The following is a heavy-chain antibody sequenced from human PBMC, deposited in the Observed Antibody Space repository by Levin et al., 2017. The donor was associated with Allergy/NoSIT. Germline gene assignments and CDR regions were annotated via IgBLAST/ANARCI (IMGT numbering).Heavy chain of an antibody. CDR3: ARQLRKVWGTYRSPAGLYY. V-gene: IGHV4-34*01. J-gene: IGHJ4*02. D-gene: IGHD3-16*02. CDR1: GGSFSDYY. Sequence: PSETLSLTCAVYGGSFSDYYWNWIRQPPGKGLEWIGEINHSGSTNYNPSLKSRVTISVDTSKNQFSLKLNSVTAADTAVYYCARQLRKVWGTYRSPAGLYYWGQGALVTVSS. CDR2: INHSGST.